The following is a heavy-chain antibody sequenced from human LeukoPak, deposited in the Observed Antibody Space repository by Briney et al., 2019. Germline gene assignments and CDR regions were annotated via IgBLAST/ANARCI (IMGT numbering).Heavy chain of an antibody. Sequence: SETLSLTCAVYGGSFSGYYWSWIRQPPGKGLEWIGEINHSGSTNYNPSLKSRVTISVDTSKNQFSLKLSSVTAADTAVYYCARLRGYYGSGSYRFPRDYWGQGSLVTASS. CDR2: INHSGST. V-gene: IGHV4-34*01. J-gene: IGHJ4*02. CDR3: ARLRGYYGSGSYRFPRDY. CDR1: GGSFSGYY. D-gene: IGHD3-10*01.